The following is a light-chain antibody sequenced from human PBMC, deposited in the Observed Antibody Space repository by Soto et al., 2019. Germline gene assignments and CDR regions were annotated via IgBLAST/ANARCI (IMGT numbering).Light chain of an antibody. CDR3: QQHHEWPAT. Sequence: EIVMTQSPSTLSVSPGERATLSFRASRTVTTNLAWYHQKPGQAPRLLIYGASIRATGIPARFSGNGSGTEFTLTISSLQSEDFAVYYCQQHHEWPATFGQGTKVDI. V-gene: IGKV3-15*01. CDR1: RTVTTN. J-gene: IGKJ1*01. CDR2: GAS.